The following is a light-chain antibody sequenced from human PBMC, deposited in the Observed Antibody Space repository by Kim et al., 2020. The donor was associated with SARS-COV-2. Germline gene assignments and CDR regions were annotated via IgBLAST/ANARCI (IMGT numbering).Light chain of an antibody. V-gene: IGLV3-1*01. CDR3: QAWDSNTAV. CDR1: NLGDRY. J-gene: IGLJ2*01. CDR2: QDR. Sequence: VSPGQQAIYTCSEDNLGDRYVCWYQQKSGQSPVLVIYQDRMRPSGIPARVSGSNSGHTATLTISGTQALDEGDYYCQAWDSNTAVFGGGTQLTVL.